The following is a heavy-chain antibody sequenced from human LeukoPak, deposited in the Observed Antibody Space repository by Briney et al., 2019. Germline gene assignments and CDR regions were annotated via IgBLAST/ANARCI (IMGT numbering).Heavy chain of an antibody. J-gene: IGHJ4*02. D-gene: IGHD2-15*01. CDR3: ARVGYCSGDSCYNDY. V-gene: IGHV1-46*01. CDR1: GYTFTSYY. Sequence: ASVKVSCKASGYTFTSYYMHWLRQAPGQGLEWMGIIKPSGGSTSYPQKFQGRVTMTRDPSTSPGYMDLSSLTSEDTAVYYCARVGYCSGDSCYNDYWGQGTLVTVSS. CDR2: IKPSGGST.